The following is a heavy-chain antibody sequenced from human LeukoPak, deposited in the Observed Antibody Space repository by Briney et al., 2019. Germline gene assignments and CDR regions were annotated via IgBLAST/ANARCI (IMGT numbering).Heavy chain of an antibody. CDR3: ARDLAVAGPYYYYYYYMDV. D-gene: IGHD6-19*01. Sequence: ASETLSLTCTVSGGSISSSSYYWGWIRQPPGKGLEWIGSIYYSGSTYYNPSLKSRVTISVDTSKNQFSLKLSSVTAADTAVYYCARDLAVAGPYYYYYYYMDVWGKGTTVTVSS. CDR2: IYYSGST. V-gene: IGHV4-39*07. CDR1: GGSISSSSYY. J-gene: IGHJ6*03.